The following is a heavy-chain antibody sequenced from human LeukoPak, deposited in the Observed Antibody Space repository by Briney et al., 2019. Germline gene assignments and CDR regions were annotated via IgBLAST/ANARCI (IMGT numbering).Heavy chain of an antibody. CDR1: GFTFSSYW. CDR3: AKDKHRNVCDY. J-gene: IGHJ4*02. V-gene: IGHV3-7*01. D-gene: IGHD1-1*01. CDR2: INQDGSVK. Sequence: PGGSLRLSCAASGFTFSSYWMIWFRQAPGKGLEWVAHINQDGSVKNYVDSVKGRFTISRDNANNLSYLQMNSLRAEDTAVYYCAKDKHRNVCDYWGRGTQVTVSS.